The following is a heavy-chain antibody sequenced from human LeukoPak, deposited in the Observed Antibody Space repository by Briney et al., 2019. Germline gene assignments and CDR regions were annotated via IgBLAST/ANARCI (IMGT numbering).Heavy chain of an antibody. J-gene: IGHJ6*03. Sequence: ASVKVSCKASGYTFTSYYMHWVRQAPGQGLEWMGIINPSGGSTSYAQKFQGRVTVTRDTSTSTVYMELSSLRSEDTAVYYCARVGMDGYSSSYYYYYMDVWGKGTTVTISS. CDR3: ARVGMDGYSSSYYYYYMDV. D-gene: IGHD6-13*01. CDR1: GYTFTSYY. V-gene: IGHV1-46*01. CDR2: INPSGGST.